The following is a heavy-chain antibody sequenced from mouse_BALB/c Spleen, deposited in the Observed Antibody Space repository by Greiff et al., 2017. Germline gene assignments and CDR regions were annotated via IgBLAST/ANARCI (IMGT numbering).Heavy chain of an antibody. CDR2: IDPANGNT. CDR3: ARGEANWDVDY. D-gene: IGHD4-1*01. V-gene: IGHV14-3*02. Sequence: EVQLVESGAELVKPGASVKLSCTASGFNIKDTYMHWVKQRPEQGLEWIGRIDPANGNTKYDPKFQGKATITADTSSNTAYLQLSSLTSEDTAVYYCARGEANWDVDYWGQGTTLTVSS. J-gene: IGHJ2*01. CDR1: GFNIKDTY.